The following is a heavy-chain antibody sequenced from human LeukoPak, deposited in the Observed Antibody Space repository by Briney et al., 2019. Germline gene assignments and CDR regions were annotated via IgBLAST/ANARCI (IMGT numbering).Heavy chain of an antibody. CDR3: ARGARGYSGYDSPGYNWFDP. CDR2: ISSSGSTI. V-gene: IGHV3-11*01. CDR1: GFTFSDYY. Sequence: PGGSLRLSCAASGFTFSDYYMSWIRQAPGKGLEWVSYISSSGSTIYYADSVKGRFTISRDNAKNSLYLQMNSLRAEDTAVYYCARGARGYSGYDSPGYNWFDPWGQGTLVTASS. J-gene: IGHJ5*02. D-gene: IGHD5-12*01.